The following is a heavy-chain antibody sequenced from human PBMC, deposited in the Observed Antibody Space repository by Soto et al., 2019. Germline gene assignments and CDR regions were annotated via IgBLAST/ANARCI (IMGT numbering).Heavy chain of an antibody. D-gene: IGHD1-26*01. CDR1: GGTFSSYA. Sequence: QVQLVQSGAEVKKPGSSVKVSCKASGGTFSSYAISWVRQAPGQGIECMGGIMPIFGTANYAQKFQGRFTITADKSTSTAYMELSSLRSEDTAVYFCSTDSASYLGLRYFQLWGQGPLVTVSS. V-gene: IGHV1-69*06. J-gene: IGHJ1*01. CDR3: STDSASYLGLRYFQL. CDR2: IMPIFGTA.